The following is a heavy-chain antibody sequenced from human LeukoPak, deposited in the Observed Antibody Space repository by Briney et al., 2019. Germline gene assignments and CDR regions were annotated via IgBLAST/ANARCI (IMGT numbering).Heavy chain of an antibody. Sequence: ASVKVSCKASGYTFANFGITWVRQAPGQGLEWMGWINPNSGGTNYAQKFQGRVTMARDTSISTAYMELSSLRSDDTAVYYCARGSGRQQLWFDPWGQGTLVTVSS. CDR2: INPNSGGT. J-gene: IGHJ5*02. CDR3: ARGSGRQQLWFDP. D-gene: IGHD6-13*01. V-gene: IGHV1-2*02. CDR1: GYTFANFG.